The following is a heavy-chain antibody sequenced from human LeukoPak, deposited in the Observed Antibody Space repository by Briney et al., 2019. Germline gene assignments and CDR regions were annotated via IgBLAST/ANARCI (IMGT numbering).Heavy chain of an antibody. V-gene: IGHV4-4*07. J-gene: IGHJ3*02. Sequence: SETLSLTCTVSGGSISSYYWSWIRQPAGTALEWIGRIYTSGTITYNPSLKSRVTMSVDTSKNQFSLKLSSVTAADTAVYYCAGSVVTPNGDAFDIWGQGTMVTVSS. CDR1: GGSISSYY. D-gene: IGHD4-23*01. CDR3: AGSVVTPNGDAFDI. CDR2: IYTSGTI.